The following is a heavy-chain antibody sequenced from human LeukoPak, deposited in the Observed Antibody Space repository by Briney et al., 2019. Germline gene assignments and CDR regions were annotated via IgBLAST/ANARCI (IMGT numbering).Heavy chain of an antibody. CDR2: TYYSGKT. D-gene: IGHD3-16*01. Sequence: SETLSLTCTVSGGSISSYYWSWIRQPPGKGPEWIGYTYYSGKTNYNPSLKRRVTMSVDTSKSAFSLNLISVTAADTAVYYCARGGNGFDPWGQGTLVTVSS. CDR3: ARGGNGFDP. J-gene: IGHJ5*02. CDR1: GGSISSYY. V-gene: IGHV4-59*01.